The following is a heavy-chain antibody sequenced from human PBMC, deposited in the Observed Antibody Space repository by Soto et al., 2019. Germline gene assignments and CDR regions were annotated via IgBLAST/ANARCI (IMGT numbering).Heavy chain of an antibody. Sequence: PGGSLRLSCAASGFTFSSYSMNWVRQAPGKGLEWVSSISSSSSYIYYADSVKGRFTISRDNAKNSLYLQMNSLRAEDTAVYYCARDRQDYDILTGRPYWGQGTRVTVSS. CDR1: GFTFSSYS. CDR2: ISSSSSYI. J-gene: IGHJ4*02. CDR3: ARDRQDYDILTGRPY. D-gene: IGHD3-9*01. V-gene: IGHV3-21*01.